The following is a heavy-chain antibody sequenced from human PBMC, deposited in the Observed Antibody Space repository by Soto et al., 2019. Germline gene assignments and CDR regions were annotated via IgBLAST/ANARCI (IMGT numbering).Heavy chain of an antibody. D-gene: IGHD6-13*01. J-gene: IGHJ4*02. CDR2: SNHGGIT. CDR3: ARGSSSSLDD. Sequence: SETLSLTCAVYGGSFSAYYWTWIRQPPGKEPEWIGESNHGGITNYNPSLKSRVVISVDTPKKQFSLKLNSMTAADTAVYYCARGSSSSLDDWGQGTLDTVSS. CDR1: GGSFSAYY. V-gene: IGHV4-34*01.